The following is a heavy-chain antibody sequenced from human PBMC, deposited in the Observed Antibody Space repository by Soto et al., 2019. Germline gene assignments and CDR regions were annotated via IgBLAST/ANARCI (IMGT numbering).Heavy chain of an antibody. Sequence: QVQLVESGGGLVKTSGSLRIACAASGFTFSDYYMSWFRQAPGKGLEWVSYISSSGNTIYYADSVKGRFTISRDNAKNSVYLQMNSLRAEDTALYFCAKMSSENYYDPVFSWGQGTLVTVSS. D-gene: IGHD3-22*01. CDR1: GFTFSDYY. V-gene: IGHV3-11*01. J-gene: IGHJ4*02. CDR2: ISSSGNTI. CDR3: AKMSSENYYDPVFS.